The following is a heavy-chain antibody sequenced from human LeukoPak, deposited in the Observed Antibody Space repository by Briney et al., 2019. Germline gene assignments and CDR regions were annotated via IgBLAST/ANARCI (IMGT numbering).Heavy chain of an antibody. CDR1: GGSISSSSYY. V-gene: IGHV4-39*07. J-gene: IGHJ6*03. CDR2: IYYSGST. D-gene: IGHD3-10*01. CDR3: ARFGGSGSYYYYYYYMDV. Sequence: SETLSLTCTVSGGSISSSSYYWGWIRQPPGKGLEWIGSIYYSGSTYYNPSLKSRVTISVDTSKNQFSLKLSSVTAADTAVYYCARFGGSGSYYYYYYYMDVWGEGTTVTVSS.